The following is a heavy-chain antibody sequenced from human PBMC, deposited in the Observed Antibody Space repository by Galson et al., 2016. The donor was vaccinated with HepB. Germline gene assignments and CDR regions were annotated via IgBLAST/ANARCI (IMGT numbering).Heavy chain of an antibody. J-gene: IGHJ4*02. V-gene: IGHV1-2*02. Sequence: SVKVSCKASKYTFTVYYIHWVRQAPGQGLEWMGWISPNSGGTNYAQKFQGRVTMTRDTSITTAYMELSSLRSDDTAVYYYAREAAPGDDHSLAYWGQGTLVTVSS. D-gene: IGHD4-11*01. CDR2: ISPNSGGT. CDR3: AREAAPGDDHSLAY. CDR1: KYTFTVYY.